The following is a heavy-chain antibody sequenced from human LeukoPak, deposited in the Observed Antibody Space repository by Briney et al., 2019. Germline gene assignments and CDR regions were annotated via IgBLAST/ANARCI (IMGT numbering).Heavy chain of an antibody. V-gene: IGHV4-59*08. CDR1: GGSLSSYY. CDR3: ARLSSTLYYSMDV. D-gene: IGHD6-6*01. Sequence: ASETLSLTCAVSGGSLSSYYWTWIRQPPGKGLEWVGYIQNSAIYRAKIKSSPYRHSRVSLSIDTSKNQVSLTVNSVTAAETAVYYCARLSSTLYYSMDVWGPGTAVTVSS. J-gene: IGHJ6*02. CDR2: IQNSAIYRAKI.